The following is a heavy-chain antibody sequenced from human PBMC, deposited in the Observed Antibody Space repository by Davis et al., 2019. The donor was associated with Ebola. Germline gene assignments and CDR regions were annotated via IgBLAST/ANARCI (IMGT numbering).Heavy chain of an antibody. CDR3: ARDTWYSGDDNGGD. J-gene: IGHJ4*02. CDR2: MWYDGSRQ. D-gene: IGHD1-26*01. CDR1: GFTFGNYA. V-gene: IGHV3-33*08. Sequence: GESLKISCAASGFTFGNYAMSWVRQAPGKGLEWVALMWYDGSRQYYADSVKGRFTVSRDNSRNILYLQMNSLRAEDTAVYYCARDTWYSGDDNGGDWGQGTLVTVSS.